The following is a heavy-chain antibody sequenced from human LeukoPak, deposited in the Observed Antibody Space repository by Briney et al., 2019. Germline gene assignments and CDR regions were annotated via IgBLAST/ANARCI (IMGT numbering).Heavy chain of an antibody. V-gene: IGHV4-38-2*02. CDR3: ARDAIGPDYGDQAAVDY. CDR1: GYSISSGYY. CDR2: IYHSGST. J-gene: IGHJ4*02. D-gene: IGHD4-17*01. Sequence: SEALSLTCAVSGYSISSGYYWGWIRQPPGKGLEWIGSIYHSGSTYYNPSLKSRVTISVDTSKNQFSLKLSSVTAAGTAVYYCARDAIGPDYGDQAAVDYWGQGTLVTVSS.